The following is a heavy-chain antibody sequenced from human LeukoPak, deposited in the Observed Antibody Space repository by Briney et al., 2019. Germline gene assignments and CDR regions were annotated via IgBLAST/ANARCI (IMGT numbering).Heavy chain of an antibody. D-gene: IGHD1-26*01. CDR2: ISGSGGST. CDR1: GFTFSSYA. J-gene: IGHJ3*02. Sequence: GGSLRLSCAAAGFTFSSYAMSWVRQAPGKGLEWVSAISGSGGSTYYADSVKGRFTISRDNSKNTLYLQMNSLRAEDTAVYYCAKLRRWDNAFDIWGQGTMVTVSS. CDR3: AKLRRWDNAFDI. V-gene: IGHV3-23*01.